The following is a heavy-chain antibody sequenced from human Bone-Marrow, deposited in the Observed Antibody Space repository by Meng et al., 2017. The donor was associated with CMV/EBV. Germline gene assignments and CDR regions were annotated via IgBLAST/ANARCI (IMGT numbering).Heavy chain of an antibody. CDR2: ISNIANHI. CDR3: ARDLEIYGDSPRGFDY. D-gene: IGHD4-17*01. Sequence: GESLKISCAGSGFSFSRYTMNWVRQAPGKGLEWVSSISNIANHIYYADSVKGRFTISRDNAKNSLYLQMNSLRAEDTAVYYCARDLEIYGDSPRGFDYWGQGTLVTVSS. V-gene: IGHV3-21*06. J-gene: IGHJ4*02. CDR1: GFSFSRYT.